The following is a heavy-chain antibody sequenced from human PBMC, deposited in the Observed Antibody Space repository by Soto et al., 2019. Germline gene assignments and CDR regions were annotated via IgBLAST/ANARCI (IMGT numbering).Heavy chain of an antibody. CDR2: IYAYGRT. D-gene: IGHD6-19*01. Sequence: DVQLVETGGGLIQPGRSLRLSCAASGFIVSSSYMTWVRQAPGKGLEWVSVIYAYGRTYYADSVKGRFTISRDNSKNTLYLPMNRLSAEDTAVYYCARCGGWYGQCYFGRWGQGTLVSVSS. CDR1: GFIVSSSY. CDR3: ARCGGWYGQCYFGR. V-gene: IGHV3-53*02. J-gene: IGHJ4*02.